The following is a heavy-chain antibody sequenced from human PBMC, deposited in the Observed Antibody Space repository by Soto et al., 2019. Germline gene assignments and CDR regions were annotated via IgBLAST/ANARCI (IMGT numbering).Heavy chain of an antibody. CDR2: IIPIFGTA. D-gene: IGHD3-16*01. CDR1: GGTCSSYS. CDR3: ARPFHSWPGGWYFDL. V-gene: IGHV1-69*01. J-gene: IGHJ2*01. Sequence: QVQLGQAGAEVKKPGSSVKVSCKASGGTCSSYSINWVRQALGQGLEWMGGIIPIFGTANYAQKFQGRVTLTADESTTTAHLALRSLRNEDTAVYCCARPFHSWPGGWYFDLWGRGTLVTVPS.